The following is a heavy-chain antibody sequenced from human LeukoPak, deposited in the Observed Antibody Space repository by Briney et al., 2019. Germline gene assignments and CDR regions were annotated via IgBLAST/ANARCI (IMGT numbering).Heavy chain of an antibody. CDR1: GGSISSSNW. D-gene: IGHD3-22*01. J-gene: IGHJ3*02. CDR2: ISHSGIT. CDR3: ARRGDYYDSINYPLALDI. Sequence: SETLSLTCAISGGSISSSNWWNWVRQPPGKGLEWNGEISHSGITDYNPSLKSRVTISVDTSKKQFSLKLTSVTAADTAVYYCARRGDYYDSINYPLALDIWGQGTIITVSS. V-gene: IGHV4-4*02.